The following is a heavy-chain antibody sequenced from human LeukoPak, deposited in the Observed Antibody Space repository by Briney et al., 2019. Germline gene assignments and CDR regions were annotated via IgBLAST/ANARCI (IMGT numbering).Heavy chain of an antibody. J-gene: IGHJ4*02. CDR1: GFTLSSYE. V-gene: IGHV3-48*03. Sequence: GGSLRLFCAASGFTLSSYEMNWVSQAPGKGLEWVSYISSSGSTIYYADSVKGRFTISRDNAKNSLYLQMNSLRGEDTAVYYCASSTVTTDFDYWGQGTLVTVSS. CDR3: ASSTVTTDFDY. D-gene: IGHD4-11*01. CDR2: ISSSGSTI.